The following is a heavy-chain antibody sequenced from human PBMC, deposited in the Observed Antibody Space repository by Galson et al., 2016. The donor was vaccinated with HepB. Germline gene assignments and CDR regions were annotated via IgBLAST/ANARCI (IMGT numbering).Heavy chain of an antibody. J-gene: IGHJ4*02. CDR2: TYYRSKWFR. CDR3: AGASNGYISY. CDR1: GDSVSSNSAA. Sequence: CAISGDSVSSNSAAWSWVRQSPSRGLAWLGRTYYRSKWFRGYAVSVKGRITINPDTSKNQFSLQLDSVTPEDTAVYYGAGASNGYISYWGQGTLVPVSS. V-gene: IGHV6-1*01. D-gene: IGHD5-24*01.